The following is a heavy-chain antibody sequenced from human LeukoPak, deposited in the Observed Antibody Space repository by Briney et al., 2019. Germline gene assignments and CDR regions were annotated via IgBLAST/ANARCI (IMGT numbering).Heavy chain of an antibody. CDR1: GGSISSSSYY. V-gene: IGHV4-39*01. CDR2: VYYSGST. CDR3: AARGSMVRGVIV. J-gene: IGHJ4*02. Sequence: SETLSLTCTVSGGSISSSSYYWGWIRQPPGKGLEWIGSVYYSGSTYYNPPLKSRVTISVDTPKNQFSLKLTSVTAADTAVFYCAARGSMVRGVIVWGQGTLVTVSS. D-gene: IGHD3-10*01.